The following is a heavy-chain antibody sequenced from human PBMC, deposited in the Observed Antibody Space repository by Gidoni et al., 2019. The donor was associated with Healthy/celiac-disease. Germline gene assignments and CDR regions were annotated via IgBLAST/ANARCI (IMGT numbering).Heavy chain of an antibody. CDR3: AKSSVDTAMVPYYFDY. Sequence: EVQLLESGGGLVQPGGSLRLSCAASGFTFSSYAMSWVRQAPGKGLAWVSAISCSGGSTYYADSVKGRFTISRDNSKNTLYLQMNSLRAEDTAVYYCAKSSVDTAMVPYYFDYWGQGTLVTVSS. D-gene: IGHD5-18*01. CDR2: ISCSGGST. J-gene: IGHJ4*02. V-gene: IGHV3-23*01. CDR1: GFTFSSYA.